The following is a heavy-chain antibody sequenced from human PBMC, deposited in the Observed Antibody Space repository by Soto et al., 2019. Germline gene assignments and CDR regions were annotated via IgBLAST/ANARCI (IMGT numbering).Heavy chain of an antibody. Sequence: QVQLVQSGAEVKKPGSSVKVSCKASGGTFSSYAISWVRQAPGQGLEWMGGIIPIFGTANYAQKFQGRVKITADXXTXTXXRELGSLRSEDTAVYYWARCGECSVGSCYFSWFDPWGQGTLVTVSS. CDR2: IIPIFGTA. V-gene: IGHV1-69*12. CDR1: GGTFSSYA. J-gene: IGHJ5*02. D-gene: IGHD2-15*01. CDR3: ARCGECSVGSCYFSWFDP.